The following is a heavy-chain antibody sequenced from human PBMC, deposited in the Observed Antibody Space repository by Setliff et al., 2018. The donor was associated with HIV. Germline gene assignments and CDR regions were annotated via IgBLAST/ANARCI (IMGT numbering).Heavy chain of an antibody. J-gene: IGHJ5*02. Sequence: KPSETLSLTCTVSGGSINTGSYYWGWIRQPPGKGLESIGTIYYSGSTNYSPSLKSRVTISVDKSKNQFSLRLNSVTAADTAAYYCARDHVFGSRTGFDPWGPGILVTVSS. CDR2: IYYSGST. D-gene: IGHD3-10*01. V-gene: IGHV4-39*07. CDR3: ARDHVFGSRTGFDP. CDR1: GGSINTGSYY.